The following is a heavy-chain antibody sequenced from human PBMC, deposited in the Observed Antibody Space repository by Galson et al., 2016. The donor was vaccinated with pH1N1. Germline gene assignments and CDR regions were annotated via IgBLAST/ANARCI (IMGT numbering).Heavy chain of an antibody. V-gene: IGHV4-59*01. J-gene: IGHJ3*02. Sequence: TLSLTCTVSGGSISSYYWSWIRQPPGKGLEWIGYIYHSGSTNYNPSLKSRVTISVDTSKNQFSLKLSSVTAADTAVYYCARGQSGGGWYLTDAFDIWGQGTMVTVSS. CDR3: ARGQSGGGWYLTDAFDI. CDR1: GGSISSYY. CDR2: IYHSGST. D-gene: IGHD2-15*01.